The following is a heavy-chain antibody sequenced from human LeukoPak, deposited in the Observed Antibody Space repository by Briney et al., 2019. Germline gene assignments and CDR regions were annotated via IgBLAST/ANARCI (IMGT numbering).Heavy chain of an antibody. CDR2: ISYDGSNK. CDR3: AKDRGYSGYGHYYYGMDV. V-gene: IGHV3-30*18. D-gene: IGHD5-12*01. J-gene: IGHJ6*02. CDR1: GFTFDDYA. Sequence: PGRSLRLSCAASGFTFDDYAMHWVRQAPGKGLEWVAVISYDGSNKYYADSVKGRFTISRDNSKNTLYLQMNSLRAEDTAVYYCAKDRGYSGYGHYYYGMDVWGQGTTVTVS.